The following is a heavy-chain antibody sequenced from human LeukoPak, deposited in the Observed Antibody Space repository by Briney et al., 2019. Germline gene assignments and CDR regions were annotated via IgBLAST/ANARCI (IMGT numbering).Heavy chain of an antibody. D-gene: IGHD3-3*01. CDR2: IYYSGST. CDR1: GGSISSYY. J-gene: IGHJ3*02. Sequence: SETLSLTCTVSGGSISSYYWSWIRQPPGKGLEWIGYIYYSGSTNYNPSLKSRVTISVDTSKNQFSLKLSSVTAADTAVYYCARGARRTTAILRFLEWSMGPDAFDIWGQGTMVTVSS. V-gene: IGHV4-59*12. CDR3: ARGARRTTAILRFLEWSMGPDAFDI.